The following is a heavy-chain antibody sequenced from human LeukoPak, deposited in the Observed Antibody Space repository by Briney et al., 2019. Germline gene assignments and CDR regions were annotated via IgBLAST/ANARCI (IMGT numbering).Heavy chain of an antibody. V-gene: IGHV5-51*01. CDR3: ARRSKSYSSGWYDAFDM. CDR2: IYPDDSDT. CDR1: GYSFTNYW. J-gene: IGHJ3*02. Sequence: GESLEISCKGSGYSFTNYWIGWVRQMPGKGLEWMGIIYPDDSDTRNSPSFRGQVTISADKSISTAYLQWSSLKASDTAMYYCARRSKSYSSGWYDAFDMWGQGTMVTVSS. D-gene: IGHD6-19*01.